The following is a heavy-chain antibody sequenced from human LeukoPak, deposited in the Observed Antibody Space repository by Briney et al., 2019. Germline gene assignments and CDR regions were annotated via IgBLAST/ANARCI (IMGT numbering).Heavy chain of an antibody. J-gene: IGHJ4*02. Sequence: SVKVSCKASGYTFTNYAISWVRQAPGQGLEWMGRIIPIVGIRNYAQKFQGRVTITADKSTSTAYMELSSLRSEDTAVYYCAREEEGIDYWGQGTPVTVSS. CDR3: AREEEGIDY. CDR2: IIPIVGIR. V-gene: IGHV1-69*10. CDR1: GYTFTNYA.